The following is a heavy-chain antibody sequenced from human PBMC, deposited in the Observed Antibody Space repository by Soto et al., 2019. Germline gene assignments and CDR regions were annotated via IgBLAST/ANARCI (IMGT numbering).Heavy chain of an antibody. CDR2: MNPNSGNT. CDR1: GYTFTSYD. J-gene: IGHJ6*03. Sequence: ASVKVSCKASGYTFTSYDINWVRQATGQGLEWMGWMNPNSGNTGYAQKFQGRVTMTRNTSISTAYMELSSLRSEDTAVYYCARKLQPSRYYYYYYYMDVWGKGTTVTVSS. D-gene: IGHD4-4*01. V-gene: IGHV1-8*01. CDR3: ARKLQPSRYYYYYYYMDV.